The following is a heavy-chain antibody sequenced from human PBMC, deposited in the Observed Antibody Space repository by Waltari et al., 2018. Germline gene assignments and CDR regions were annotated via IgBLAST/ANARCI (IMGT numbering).Heavy chain of an antibody. CDR3: ARDRGRGLYLDS. CDR1: GDSMSERDW. D-gene: IGHD2-15*01. V-gene: IGHV4-4*02. CDR2: IHRSGRS. Sequence: QLQLQQSGPGLVKPSASLSLTCAASGDSMSERDWWSWVRQPPGKGLEWIGQIHRSGRSNYNPSLESRVTLSIDTSNKQFSLRLPSATAADTAVYYCARDRGRGLYLDSWGQGTLVTVSP. J-gene: IGHJ4*02.